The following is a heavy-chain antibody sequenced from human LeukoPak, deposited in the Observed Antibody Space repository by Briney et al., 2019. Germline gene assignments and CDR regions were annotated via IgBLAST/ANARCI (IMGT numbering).Heavy chain of an antibody. CDR3: ARDLLVVGAVKDGC. J-gene: IGHJ4*02. CDR1: GFRFANYA. CDR2: ISDEGDRD. D-gene: IGHD2-15*01. Sequence: GTSLTLSCAASGFRFANYAMHWVRQSPGKGLEWLAVISDEGDRDYYGHSVKGRFTISRDNAKNSVYLQMNSLRAEDTAVYYCARDLLVVGAVKDGCWGQGTLVTVSS. V-gene: IGHV3-30*04.